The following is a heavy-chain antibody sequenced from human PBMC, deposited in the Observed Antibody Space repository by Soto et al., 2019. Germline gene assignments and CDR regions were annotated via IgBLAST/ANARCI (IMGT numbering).Heavy chain of an antibody. CDR2: VHYDGTT. CDR3: ARLRCTSTTCYDLVALDF. D-gene: IGHD2-2*01. Sequence: PSETLSLTCTVSGGSISSSSYYWGWIRQPPGKGLEWIGNVHYDGTTYYNPSLKSRVTISVDTSKNQFSLKLSSVNAADTAAYLCARLRCTSTTCYDLVALDFWGQGTMVTVSS. CDR1: GGSISSSSYY. V-gene: IGHV4-39*01. J-gene: IGHJ3*01.